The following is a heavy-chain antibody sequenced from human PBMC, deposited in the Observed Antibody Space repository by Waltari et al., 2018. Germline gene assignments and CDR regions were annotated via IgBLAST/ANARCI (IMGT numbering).Heavy chain of an antibody. J-gene: IGHJ4*02. CDR3: AKYSSGWRIDS. Sequence: VQLVESGGGLVKPGGSLRPACTASGFSSRSESMSWVRQTPGKGLEWVSSISGSSSYIYYEDSVKGRFAITRDNAKNSVYLQMNSLRSEDTGLYYCAKYSSGWRIDSWGQGTQVTVSS. CDR1: GFSSRSES. D-gene: IGHD3-22*01. V-gene: IGHV3-21*02. CDR2: ISGSSSYI.